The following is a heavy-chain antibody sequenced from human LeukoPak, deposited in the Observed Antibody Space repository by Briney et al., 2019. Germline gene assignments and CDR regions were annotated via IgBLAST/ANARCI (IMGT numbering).Heavy chain of an antibody. Sequence: SETLSLTCTVSGASISGYYWSWIRQPPGKGLGWIGYIYYSGNTKYNPSLKSRVTVSVDTSKNQFSLKLSSMTAADTATYYCARDRIIPVGGAFDIWGQGAMVSVSS. J-gene: IGHJ3*02. CDR2: IYYSGNT. CDR3: ARDRIIPVGGAFDI. V-gene: IGHV4-59*01. D-gene: IGHD3-16*01. CDR1: GASISGYY.